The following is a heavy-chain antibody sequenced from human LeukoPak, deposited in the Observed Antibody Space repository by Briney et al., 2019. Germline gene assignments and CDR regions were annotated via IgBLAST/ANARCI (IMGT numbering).Heavy chain of an antibody. D-gene: IGHD5-24*01. CDR1: GYTFSGTGWY. CDR2: IHPNNGGT. CDR3: MVDLDY. V-gene: IGHV1-2*02. J-gene: IGHJ4*02. Sequence: ASVKVSCKASGYTFSGTGWYLYWLRQAPGQGLECMGWIHPNNGGTAYAQKFEGRVAMTRDTSISTAYMEFTAVYFCARDGPAQMVDLDYWGQGTLVTVSS.